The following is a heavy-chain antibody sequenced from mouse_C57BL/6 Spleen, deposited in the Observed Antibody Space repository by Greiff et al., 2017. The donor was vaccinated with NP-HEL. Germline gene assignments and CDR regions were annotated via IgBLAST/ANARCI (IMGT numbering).Heavy chain of an antibody. CDR1: GYTFTSYW. J-gene: IGHJ2*01. D-gene: IGHD1-1*02. V-gene: IGHV1-64*01. CDR2: IHPNSGST. CDR3: ARSGGMGVYYFDY. Sequence: QVQLQQPGAELVKPGASVKLFCKASGYTFTSYWMHWVKQRPGQGLEWIGMIHPNSGSTNYNEKFKSKATLTVDKSSSTAYMQLSSLTSEDSAVYYCARSGGMGVYYFDYWGQGTTLTVSS.